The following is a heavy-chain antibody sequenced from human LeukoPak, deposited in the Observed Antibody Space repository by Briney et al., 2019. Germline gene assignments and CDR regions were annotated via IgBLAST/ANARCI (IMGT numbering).Heavy chain of an antibody. CDR1: GDSISNYY. V-gene: IGHV4-59*01. Sequence: SETLSLTCTVSGDSISNYYGSWLRQPPGKGREWRGYIYRTGSTSYNPSLKSRVIMSVETSQNQFSLKLFSVTAADRAVYYCAREDSGYDYSPFYYWGQGILVTVSS. CDR2: IYRTGST. D-gene: IGHD3-22*01. CDR3: AREDSGYDYSPFYY. J-gene: IGHJ4*02.